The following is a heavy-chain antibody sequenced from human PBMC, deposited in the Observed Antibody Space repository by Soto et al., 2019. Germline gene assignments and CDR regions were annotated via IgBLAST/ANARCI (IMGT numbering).Heavy chain of an antibody. CDR2: IYNSGST. CDR1: GFSVNANY. D-gene: IGHD6-19*01. V-gene: IGHV3-53*04. J-gene: IGHJ3*01. CDR3: ARGGYSSGWYHCVFDV. Sequence: EVQLEESGGDLVQPGGSLRLSCAASGFSVNANYMTWVRQAPGKGLEWVSIIYNSGSTFYADSVKGRFTISRLTSKNTLFLQLNNLRPEDTAVYYCARGGYSSGWYHCVFDVWGQGTMVTVSS.